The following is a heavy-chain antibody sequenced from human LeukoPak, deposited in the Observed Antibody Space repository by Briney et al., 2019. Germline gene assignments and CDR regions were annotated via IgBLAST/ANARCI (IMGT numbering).Heavy chain of an antibody. J-gene: IGHJ4*02. CDR2: IHYTGRT. V-gene: IGHV4-59*11. Sequence: SETLSLTCAVSGGSISSHYWSRLQQPPGEGLEWIAYIHYTGRTNYNPSLKGRVTISVDTSNSQFSLNLNSVTAADTAVYYCARGAGWYDYWGQGTLVTVSS. CDR3: ARGAGWYDY. D-gene: IGHD6-19*01. CDR1: GGSISSHY.